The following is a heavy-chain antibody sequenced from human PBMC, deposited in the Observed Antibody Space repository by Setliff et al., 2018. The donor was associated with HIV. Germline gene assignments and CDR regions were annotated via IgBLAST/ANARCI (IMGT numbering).Heavy chain of an antibody. CDR3: ASYGGGSENDAFRV. J-gene: IGHJ3*01. CDR1: GDSIGSSSYY. CDR2: IYYSGST. V-gene: IGHV4-39*01. D-gene: IGHD4-17*01. Sequence: SETLSLTCTVSGDSIGSSSYYWAWIRQPPGKGLEWIGNIYYSGSTYYNPSLKTRVTISVDGSKNQFSLKLKSVTAADTAVYYCASYGGGSENDAFRVWGQGTMVTVSS.